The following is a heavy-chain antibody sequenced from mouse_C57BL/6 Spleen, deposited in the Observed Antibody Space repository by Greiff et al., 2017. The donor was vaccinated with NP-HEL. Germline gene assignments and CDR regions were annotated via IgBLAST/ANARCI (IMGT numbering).Heavy chain of an antibody. Sequence: LQQSGASVKISCKASGYAFSSYWMNWVKQRPGKGLEWIGQIYPGDGGTSYNQKFKGKATLTVDKSSSTAYMELRSLTSEDSAVYYCASRGYYSNYEDAMDYWGQGTSVTVSS. CDR2: IYPGDGGT. D-gene: IGHD2-5*01. V-gene: IGHV1-80*01. CDR1: GYAFSSYW. CDR3: ASRGYYSNYEDAMDY. J-gene: IGHJ4*01.